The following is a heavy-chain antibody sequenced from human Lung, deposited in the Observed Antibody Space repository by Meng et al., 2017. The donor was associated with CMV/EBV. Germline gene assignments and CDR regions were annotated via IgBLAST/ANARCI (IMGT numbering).Heavy chain of an antibody. CDR3: ARLAARGY. CDR1: GFTFSSFD. V-gene: IGHV3-23*01. J-gene: IGHJ4*02. Sequence: SCAASGFTFSSFDMSWVRQAPGKGLEWVSTVSDTHGDTYYADSVKGRFTISRDNSKSTLYLQMNSLRADDTARYYCARLAARGYWVKGKLVTGSS. CDR2: VSDTHGDT. D-gene: IGHD6-6*01.